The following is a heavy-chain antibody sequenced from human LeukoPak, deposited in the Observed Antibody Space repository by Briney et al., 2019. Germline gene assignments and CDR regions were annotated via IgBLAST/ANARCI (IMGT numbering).Heavy chain of an antibody. CDR3: ARVAGARLFGYYYMGV. J-gene: IGHJ6*03. D-gene: IGHD3-10*02. V-gene: IGHV3-23*01. Sequence: GGPRLSRAASGFTFSNYAMSWGRQGPGEGRGWVSALCVSVGSTNYAASAKGRFASPCANSKTTTYRQSNSLRGEATALFYFARVAGARLFGYYYMGVWGKGTTVTISS. CDR1: GFTFSNYA. CDR2: LCVSVGST.